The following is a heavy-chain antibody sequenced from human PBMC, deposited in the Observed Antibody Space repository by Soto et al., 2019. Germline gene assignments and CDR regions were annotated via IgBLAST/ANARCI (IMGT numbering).Heavy chain of an antibody. CDR1: GFTFGNYW. CDR2: ISDYGRI. D-gene: IGHD1-1*01. J-gene: IGHJ4*02. Sequence: GGSLRLSCAASGFTFGNYWMHWVRQAPGKGLVWVSRISDYGRINYADSVKDRFIISRDDARSELYLQLNDLRAEDTAMYYCARGGLEPFDHWGQGALVTVS. CDR3: ARGGLEPFDH. V-gene: IGHV3-74*01.